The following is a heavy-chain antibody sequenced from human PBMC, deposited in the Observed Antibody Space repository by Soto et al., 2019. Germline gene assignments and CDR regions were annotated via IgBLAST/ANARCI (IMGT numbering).Heavy chain of an antibody. Sequence: SETLSLTCTVSGGSVSSANYYWGWIRQPPGKGLEWIGSIYYSGNTNYNPSLNSRVTISVDTSKDQFSLRLSSVTAADTAVYYCARVSGSYYHVYYFDYWGQGTLVTVSS. CDR2: IYYSGNT. J-gene: IGHJ4*02. CDR1: GGSVSSANYY. V-gene: IGHV4-61*01. CDR3: ARVSGSYYHVYYFDY. D-gene: IGHD1-26*01.